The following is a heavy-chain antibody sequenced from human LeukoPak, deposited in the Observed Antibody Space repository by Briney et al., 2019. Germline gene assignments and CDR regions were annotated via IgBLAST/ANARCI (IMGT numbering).Heavy chain of an antibody. CDR3: AKPSRGWELLPPLDY. Sequence: PGGSLRLSCAASGFTFSSYAMSWVRQAPGKGLEWVSAISGSGGSTYYADSVKGRFTISRDNSKNTLYLQMNSLRAEDTAVYYFAKPSRGWELLPPLDYWGQGTLVTVSS. V-gene: IGHV3-23*01. D-gene: IGHD1-26*01. J-gene: IGHJ4*02. CDR1: GFTFSSYA. CDR2: ISGSGGST.